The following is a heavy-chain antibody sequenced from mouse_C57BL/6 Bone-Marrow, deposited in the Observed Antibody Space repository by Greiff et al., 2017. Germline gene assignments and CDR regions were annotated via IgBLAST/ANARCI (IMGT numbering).Heavy chain of an antibody. Sequence: VQLKESGPELVKPGASVKISCKASGYTFTDYYMNWVKQSHGKSLEWIGDINPNNGGTSYNQKFKGKATLTVDKSSSTAYMELRSLTSEDSAVYYCARAVGGYFDVWGTGTTVTVSS. CDR1: GYTFTDYY. CDR2: INPNNGGT. V-gene: IGHV1-26*01. CDR3: ARAVGGYFDV. D-gene: IGHD1-1*01. J-gene: IGHJ1*03.